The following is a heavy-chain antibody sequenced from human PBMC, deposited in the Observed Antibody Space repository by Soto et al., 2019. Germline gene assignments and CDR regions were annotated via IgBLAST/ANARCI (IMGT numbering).Heavy chain of an antibody. CDR3: ARAMAGTREFDY. J-gene: IGHJ4*02. CDR2: INAGNVNT. V-gene: IGHV1-3*01. D-gene: IGHD6-19*01. Sequence: ASVKVSCKASGYTFTSYAMHWVRQAPGQRLEWMGWINAGNVNTKYSQKFQGRVTITRDTSASTAYMELSSLRSEDTAVYYCARAMAGTREFDYWGQGTLVTVSS. CDR1: GYTFTSYA.